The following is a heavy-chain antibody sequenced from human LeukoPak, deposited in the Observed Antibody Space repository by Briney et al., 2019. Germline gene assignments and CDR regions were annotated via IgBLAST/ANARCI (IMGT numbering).Heavy chain of an antibody. CDR2: IWYDGSNK. J-gene: IGHJ6*02. CDR3: AREYREYYYYGMDV. D-gene: IGHD5-12*01. CDR1: GFTFSSYG. Sequence: PGRSLRLSCASSGFTFSSYGMHWVRQAPGKGLEWVAVIWYDGSNKYYADSVKGRFTISRGNSKNTLYLQMNSLRAEDTAVYYCAREYREYYYYGMDVWGQGTTVTVSS. V-gene: IGHV3-33*01.